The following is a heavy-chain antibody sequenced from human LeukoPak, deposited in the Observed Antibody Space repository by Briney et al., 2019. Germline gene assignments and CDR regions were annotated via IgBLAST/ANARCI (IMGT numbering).Heavy chain of an antibody. D-gene: IGHD2-21*02. Sequence: PGGSLRLSCAASGFTFSTYAMSWVRQAPGKGLEWVAGISYDGTNKYYADSVKGRSTISRDNSKNTLYLQMNSLRTDDTAVYYCARESPACGEDCYFDYWGQGTLVTVSS. CDR3: ARESPACGEDCYFDY. CDR2: ISYDGTNK. CDR1: GFTFSTYA. J-gene: IGHJ4*02. V-gene: IGHV3-30-3*01.